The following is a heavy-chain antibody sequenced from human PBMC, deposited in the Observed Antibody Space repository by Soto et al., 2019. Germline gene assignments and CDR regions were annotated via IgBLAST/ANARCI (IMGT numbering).Heavy chain of an antibody. V-gene: IGHV3-15*01. J-gene: IGHJ5*02. D-gene: IGHD3-16*02. Sequence: VQLVESGGGLVKPGGSLRLSCAASGFTFSNAWMSWVRQAPGKGLEWVGRIKSKTDGGTTDYAAPVKGRFTISRDDSKNTLYLQMNSLKTEDTAVYYCTKYVSLSRFDPWGQGTLVTVSS. CDR2: IKSKTDGGTT. CDR3: TKYVSLSRFDP. CDR1: GFTFSNAW.